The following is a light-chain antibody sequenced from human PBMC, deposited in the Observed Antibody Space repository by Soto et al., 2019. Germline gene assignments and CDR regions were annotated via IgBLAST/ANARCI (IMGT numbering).Light chain of an antibody. Sequence: QSVLTQPRSVSGSPGQSVTISCTGTSSDVGTYDFVSWYQQHPGKAPRLMIFDVSERPSGVPDRFSGSKSGNTASLTISGLQAEDEADYYCCLYAVTFYVFGTGTRSPP. CDR3: CLYAVTFYV. CDR1: SSDVGTYDF. V-gene: IGLV2-11*01. CDR2: DVS. J-gene: IGLJ1*01.